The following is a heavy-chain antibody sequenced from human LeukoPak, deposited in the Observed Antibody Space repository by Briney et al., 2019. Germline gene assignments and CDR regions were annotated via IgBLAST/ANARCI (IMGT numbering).Heavy chain of an antibody. V-gene: IGHV4-59*01. CDR1: GASISSSY. Sequence: PSETLSLTCSVSGASISSSYWSWIRQPPGKGLEWIAYIHYNGNTNYNPSLKSRVTLSLDTSKNQLSLKLSSVTAADTAVYYCTRGSTGRFDPWGQGTLVTASS. D-gene: IGHD2-2*01. CDR2: IHYNGNT. J-gene: IGHJ5*02. CDR3: TRGSTGRFDP.